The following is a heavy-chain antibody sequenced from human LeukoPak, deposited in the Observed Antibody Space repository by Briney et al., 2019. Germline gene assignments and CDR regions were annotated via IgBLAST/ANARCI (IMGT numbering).Heavy chain of an antibody. D-gene: IGHD6-6*01. CDR2: IHYDGSNK. CDR3: AKDRGYSSSDY. Sequence: PGGSLRLSCAASGSTFSSYGMHWVRQAPGKGLEWVAFIHYDGSNKYYADSVKGRFTISRDNSKNTLYLQMNSLRVDDTAVYYCAKDRGYSSSDYWGQGTLVTVSS. V-gene: IGHV3-30*02. J-gene: IGHJ4*02. CDR1: GSTFSSYG.